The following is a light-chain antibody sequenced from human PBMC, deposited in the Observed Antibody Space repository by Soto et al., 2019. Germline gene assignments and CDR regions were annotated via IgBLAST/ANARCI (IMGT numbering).Light chain of an antibody. CDR2: GAS. V-gene: IGKV3-20*01. Sequence: EIVMTQSPATLSVSPGERATLSCRASQSVSANLAWYQQKPGPAPRLLIYGASTRAAGIPDRFSGSGSGTDFTLTIIRLEPEDFAVYYCQQYGSSPSTFGQGTRLEIK. CDR3: QQYGSSPST. CDR1: QSVSAN. J-gene: IGKJ5*01.